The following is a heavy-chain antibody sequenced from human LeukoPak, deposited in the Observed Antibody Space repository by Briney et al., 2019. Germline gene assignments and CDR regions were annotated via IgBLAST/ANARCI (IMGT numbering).Heavy chain of an antibody. CDR1: GGSFSGYY. CDR3: ARVEGASGYYHLGY. Sequence: KASETLSLTCAVYGGSFSGYYWSWIRQPPGKGLEWIGEINHSGSTNYNPSLKSRVTISVDTSKNQFSLKLSSVTAADTAVYYCARVEGASGYYHLGYWGQGTLVTVSS. V-gene: IGHV4-34*01. J-gene: IGHJ4*02. D-gene: IGHD3-22*01. CDR2: INHSGST.